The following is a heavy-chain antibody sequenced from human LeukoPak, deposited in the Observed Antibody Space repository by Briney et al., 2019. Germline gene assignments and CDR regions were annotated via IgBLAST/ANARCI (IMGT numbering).Heavy chain of an antibody. CDR1: GGTFSSYA. V-gene: IGHV1-69*05. CDR2: IIPIFGTA. Sequence: ASVKVSCKASGGTFSSYAISWVRQAPGQGLEWMGGIIPIFGTANYAQKFQGRVTITTDESTSTAYMELSSLRSEDTAVYYCARANSGYSYSGSRRYYYYYMDVWGKGTTVTVSS. D-gene: IGHD5-12*01. J-gene: IGHJ6*03. CDR3: ARANSGYSYSGSRRYYYYYMDV.